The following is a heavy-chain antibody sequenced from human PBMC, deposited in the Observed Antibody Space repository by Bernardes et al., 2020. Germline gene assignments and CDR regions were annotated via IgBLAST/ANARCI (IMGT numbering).Heavy chain of an antibody. CDR2: ISYDGSNK. V-gene: IGHV3-30*03. J-gene: IGHJ4*02. CDR1: GFTFSSYG. D-gene: IGHD6-13*01. CDR3: HNAPTFKYSSSWYGDTYLFDY. Sequence: GGSLRLSCAASGFTFSSYGMHWVRQAPGKGLEWVAVISYDGSNKYYADSVKGRFTISRDNSKNTLYLQMNSLRAEDTAVYYCHNAPTFKYSSSWYGDTYLFDYWGQGTLVTVSS.